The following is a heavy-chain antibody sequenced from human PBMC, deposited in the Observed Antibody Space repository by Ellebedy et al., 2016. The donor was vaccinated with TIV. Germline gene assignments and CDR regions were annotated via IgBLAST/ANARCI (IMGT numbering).Heavy chain of an antibody. CDR3: VRDGSYDYDDY. CDR1: GFTFSNYW. CDR2: IYNDGSST. D-gene: IGHD3-16*01. V-gene: IGHV3-74*01. J-gene: IGHJ4*02. Sequence: GESLKISCAASGFTFSNYWMHWVRQAPGKGLVWVSRIYNDGSSTSYADSVEGRFTISRDNPKNTVYLQMNSLRVEDTAVYYSVRDGSYDYDDYWGQGTVVTVSS.